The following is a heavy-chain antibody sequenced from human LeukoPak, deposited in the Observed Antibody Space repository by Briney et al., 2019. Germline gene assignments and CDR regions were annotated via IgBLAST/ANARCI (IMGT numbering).Heavy chain of an antibody. J-gene: IGHJ4*02. CDR2: ISSSSSYI. V-gene: IGHV3-21*01. Sequence: GGSLRLSCAASGFTFSSYSMNWVRQAPGKGLEWVSSISSSSSYIYYADSVKGRFTISRDNAKNSLYLQMNSLRAEDTAVYYCAGVLMVRGVSPLDNWGQGTLVTVSS. D-gene: IGHD3-10*01. CDR1: GFTFSSYS. CDR3: AGVLMVRGVSPLDN.